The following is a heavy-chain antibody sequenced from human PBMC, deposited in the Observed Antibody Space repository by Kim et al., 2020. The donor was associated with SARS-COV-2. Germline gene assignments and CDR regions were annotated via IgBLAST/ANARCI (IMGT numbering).Heavy chain of an antibody. CDR3: ARDPWEVGAPPYNWFDP. D-gene: IGHD1-26*01. Sequence: SETLSLTCTVSGGSISSYYWSWIRQPPGKGLEWIGYIYYSGSTNYNPSLKSRVTISVDTSKNQFSLKLSSVTAADTAVYYCARDPWEVGAPPYNWFDPWGQGTLVTVSS. CDR1: GGSISSYY. J-gene: IGHJ5*02. CDR2: IYYSGST. V-gene: IGHV4-59*01.